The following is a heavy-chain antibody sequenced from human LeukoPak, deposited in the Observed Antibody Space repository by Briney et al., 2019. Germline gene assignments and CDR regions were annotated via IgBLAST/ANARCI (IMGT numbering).Heavy chain of an antibody. D-gene: IGHD4-17*01. CDR2: ISGSGGAT. J-gene: IGHJ3*02. CDR1: GFTFRNYA. Sequence: PGGSLRLSCTASGFTFRNYAMSWVRRAPGKGLEWVSAISGSGGATDYADSVKGRFTVSKDISKNTLYLQMNSLRVEDTAVYFCARDPNGDYIGTFDMWGRGTMVSVSS. CDR3: ARDPNGDYIGTFDM. V-gene: IGHV3-23*01.